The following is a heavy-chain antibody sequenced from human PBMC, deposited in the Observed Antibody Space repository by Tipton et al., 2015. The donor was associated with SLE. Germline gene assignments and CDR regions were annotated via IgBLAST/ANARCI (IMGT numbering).Heavy chain of an antibody. Sequence: SLRLSCAASGFTFSSYAMSWVRQAPGKGLEWVSVIYSGGSTWYADSVKGRFTISRDNSKNTLYLQMTSLRAEDTAVYYCAKEQAGYCSGGSCYGSYYYGLDVWGQGTTVIVSS. V-gene: IGHV3-23*03. CDR1: GFTFSSYA. J-gene: IGHJ6*02. D-gene: IGHD2-15*01. CDR3: AKEQAGYCSGGSCYGSYYYGLDV. CDR2: IYSGGST.